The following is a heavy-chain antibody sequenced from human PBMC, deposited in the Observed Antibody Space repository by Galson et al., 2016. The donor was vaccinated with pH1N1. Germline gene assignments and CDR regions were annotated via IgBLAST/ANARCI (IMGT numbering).Heavy chain of an antibody. CDR3: ARAIGSRSAY. CDR1: GFTFSNYW. J-gene: IGHJ4*02. V-gene: IGHV3-7*01. Sequence: SLRLSCAASGFTFSNYWMHWVRQVPGKGLEWVANIKEDGSDTYYVDSVGGRFTISRDNAKNSLYLQMNSLRDEDTALYYCARAIGSRSAYWGQGTLVTVSS. CDR2: IKEDGSDT. D-gene: IGHD3-16*02.